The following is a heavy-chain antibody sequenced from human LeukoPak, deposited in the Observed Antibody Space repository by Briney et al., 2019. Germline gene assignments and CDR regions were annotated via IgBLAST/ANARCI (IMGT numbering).Heavy chain of an antibody. Sequence: ASVKVSCKASGYTFSSYDINWVRQAAGQGLEWMGWMNPNSGDTAYPQKFQGRVTMTSDTSTSTAYMGLGSLRSEDTAVYYCARYSSSWTGGYGMDVWGQGTTVTVSS. V-gene: IGHV1-8*01. CDR2: MNPNSGDT. D-gene: IGHD6-13*01. CDR3: ARYSSSWTGGYGMDV. CDR1: GYTFSSYD. J-gene: IGHJ6*02.